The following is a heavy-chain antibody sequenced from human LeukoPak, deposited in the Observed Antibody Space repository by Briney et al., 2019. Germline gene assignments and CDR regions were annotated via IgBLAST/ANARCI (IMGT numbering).Heavy chain of an antibody. CDR2: INTNGANT. J-gene: IGHJ4*02. CDR3: VKGLDYSSSQMDS. Sequence: PGGSLRLSCSASGFTFKSYAMHWVRQAPGKGLDYVSSINTNGANTYYADSVKGGFTISRDNSRNTVYVQMNSLTPEDTAVYYCVKGLDYSSSQMDSWGQGTLVTVSS. V-gene: IGHV3-64*05. D-gene: IGHD6-6*01. CDR1: GFTFKSYA.